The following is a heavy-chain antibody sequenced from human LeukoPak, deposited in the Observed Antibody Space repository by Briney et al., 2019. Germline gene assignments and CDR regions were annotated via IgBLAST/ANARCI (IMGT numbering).Heavy chain of an antibody. D-gene: IGHD4-17*01. CDR3: ARANGDGYYYYGMDV. CDR2: MNPNSGNT. V-gene: IGHV1-8*01. CDR1: GYTFTSYD. Sequence: ASVKVSCKASGYTFTSYDVNWVRQATGQGLEWMGWMNPNSGNTGYAQKFQGRVTMIRNTSISTAYMELSSLRSEDTAVYYCARANGDGYYYYGMDVWGQGTTVTVSS. J-gene: IGHJ6*02.